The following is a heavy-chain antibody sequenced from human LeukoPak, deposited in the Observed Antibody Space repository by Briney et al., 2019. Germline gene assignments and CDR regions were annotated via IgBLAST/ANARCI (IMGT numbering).Heavy chain of an antibody. CDR2: VESKTDGGTT. CDR3: VTNLDRTRNCRTGSCLD. Sequence: GGSLRLSCAASGFTFSNTWMNWVRQAPGKGLEWVGHVESKTDGGTTDYAAPVKGRFTISRNDSKNTLYLQMDSLKTEDTAVYYCVTNLDRTRNCRTGSCLDWGQGTLVTVSS. CDR1: GFTFSNTW. V-gene: IGHV3-15*04. J-gene: IGHJ4*02. D-gene: IGHD2-15*01.